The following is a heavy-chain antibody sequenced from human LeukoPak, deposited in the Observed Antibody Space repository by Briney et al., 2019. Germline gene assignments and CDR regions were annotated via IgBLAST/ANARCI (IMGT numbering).Heavy chain of an antibody. D-gene: IGHD6-19*01. V-gene: IGHV3-23*01. CDR3: AREAVAANAFDY. Sequence: PGGPLNLSFAAPGFPFTSNYMRWVRQAPGKGLGWAPRSSGSGHTTYYTDSVKGRFTISRDTSRNTLYLQMNSLRVEDSAVYYCAREAVAANAFDYWGQGTLVTVSS. J-gene: IGHJ4*02. CDR1: GFPFTSNY. CDR2: SSGSGHTT.